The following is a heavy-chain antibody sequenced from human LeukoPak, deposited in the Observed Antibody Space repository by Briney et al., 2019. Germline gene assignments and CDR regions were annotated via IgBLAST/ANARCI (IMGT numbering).Heavy chain of an antibody. V-gene: IGHV3-9*01. CDR2: ISWNSGSI. CDR3: ARDLYGSGSYYIV. J-gene: IGHJ4*02. Sequence: PGGSLRLSCAASGFTFDDYAMHWVRQAPGKGLEWVSGISWNSGSIGYADSVKGRFTISRDNAKNSLYLQMNSLRAEDTAVYYCARDLYGSGSYYIVWGQGTLVTVSS. D-gene: IGHD3-10*01. CDR1: GFTFDDYA.